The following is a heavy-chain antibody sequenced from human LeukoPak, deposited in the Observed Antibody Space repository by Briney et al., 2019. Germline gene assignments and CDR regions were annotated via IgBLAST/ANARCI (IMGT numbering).Heavy chain of an antibody. Sequence: PSETLSLTCTVSGGSVSSGSYYWSWIRQPPGKGLEWIGYIYYSGSTNYNPSLKSRVTISVDTSKNQFSLKLSSVTAADTAVYYCXXXCSXTSCYTFXAXDIWGQXXXVTV. D-gene: IGHD2-2*02. CDR2: IYYSGST. J-gene: IGHJ3*02. V-gene: IGHV4-61*01. CDR1: GGSVSSGSYY. CDR3: XXXCSXTSCYTFXAXDI.